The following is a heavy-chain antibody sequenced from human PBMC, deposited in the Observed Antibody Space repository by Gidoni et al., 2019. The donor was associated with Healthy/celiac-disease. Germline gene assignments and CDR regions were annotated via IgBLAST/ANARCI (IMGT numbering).Heavy chain of an antibody. CDR3: ARARDIVVVPAAIYFDY. CDR1: GFTFSSYW. D-gene: IGHD2-2*02. CDR2: IKQDGSEK. J-gene: IGHJ4*02. Sequence: EVQLVESGGGLVQPGGSLRLSCAASGFTFSSYWMSWVRQAPGKGLEWVANIKQDGSEKYYVDSVKGRFTISRDNAKNSLYLQMNSLRAEDTAVYYCARARDIVVVPAAIYFDYWGQGTLVTVSS. V-gene: IGHV3-7*03.